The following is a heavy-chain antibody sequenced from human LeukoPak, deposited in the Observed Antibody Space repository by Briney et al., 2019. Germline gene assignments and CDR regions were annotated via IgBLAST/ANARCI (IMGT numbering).Heavy chain of an antibody. V-gene: IGHV3-30-3*01. Sequence: PWRSLRLSCAASGFTFSSYARHWVRQAPGKGLEWVAVISYDGSNKYYADSVKGRFTISRDNSKNTLYLQMNSLRAADTAVYYCARGNKLWFGAASYGMDVWGQGTTVTVSS. D-gene: IGHD3-10*01. CDR1: GFTFSSYA. J-gene: IGHJ6*02. CDR2: ISYDGSNK. CDR3: ARGNKLWFGAASYGMDV.